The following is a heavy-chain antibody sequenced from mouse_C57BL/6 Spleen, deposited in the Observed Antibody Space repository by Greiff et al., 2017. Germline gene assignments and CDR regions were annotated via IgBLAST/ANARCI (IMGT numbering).Heavy chain of an antibody. CDR1: GYAFSSYC. D-gene: IGHD1-1*02. V-gene: IGHV1-80*01. CDR2: IYPGDGDT. J-gene: IGHJ1*03. CDR3: ARSGYYGYWYFDV. Sequence: QVQLQQSGAELVKPGASVKISCKASGYAFSSYCMNWVKQRPGKGLEWIGQIYPGDGDTNYHGKFKGKSTLTADKSSSTAYMQLSSLTSEDSAVYFCARSGYYGYWYFDVWGTGTTVTVAS.